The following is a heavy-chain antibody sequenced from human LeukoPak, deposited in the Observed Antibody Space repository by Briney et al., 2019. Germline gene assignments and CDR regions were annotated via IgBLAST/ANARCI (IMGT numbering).Heavy chain of an antibody. CDR1: GFTFSSYE. CDR2: ISSSGSTI. CDR3: ARLSTRGFDY. Sequence: GGSLRLSCAASGFTFSSYEMNWVRQAPGKGLEWVSYISSSGSTIYYADSVKGRFTISRDNAKNSLYLQMNSLRAEDTAVYYCARLSTRGFDYWGQGTLVTVSS. J-gene: IGHJ4*02. D-gene: IGHD3-10*01. V-gene: IGHV3-48*03.